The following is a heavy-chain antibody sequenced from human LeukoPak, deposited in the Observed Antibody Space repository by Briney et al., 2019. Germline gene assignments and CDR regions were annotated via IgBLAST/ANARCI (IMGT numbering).Heavy chain of an antibody. CDR1: GFPLRTYG. J-gene: IGHJ3*02. CDR3: AKDGYSSSWYRPKAFDI. D-gene: IGHD6-13*01. V-gene: IGHV3-23*01. Sequence: GGSLRLSCAASGFPLRTYGIAGVPRAPGKGLEGFPGFSGSGGNTYYADSVKGRFTISRDNSKNTLYLQMISLRAEDTAVYYCAKDGYSSSWYRPKAFDIWGQGTMVTVSS. CDR2: FSGSGGNT.